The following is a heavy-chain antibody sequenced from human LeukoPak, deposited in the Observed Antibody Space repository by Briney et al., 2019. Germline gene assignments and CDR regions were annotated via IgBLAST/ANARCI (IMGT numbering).Heavy chain of an antibody. CDR1: GFTLSSNS. D-gene: IGHD1-26*01. CDR3: ARTGSDYYYYYYMDV. V-gene: IGHV3-21*01. CDR2: ISSSSSYI. Sequence: PGGSLRLSCAASGFTLSSNSMNWVHQAPGKGLEWVSSISSSSSYIYYADSVKGRFTISRDNAKNSLYLQMNSLTAEDTAVYYCARTGSDYYYYYYMDVWGKGTTVAVSS. J-gene: IGHJ6*03.